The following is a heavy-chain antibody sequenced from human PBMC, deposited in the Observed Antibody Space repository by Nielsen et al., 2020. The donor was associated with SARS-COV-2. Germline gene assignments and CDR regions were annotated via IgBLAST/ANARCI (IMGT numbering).Heavy chain of an antibody. CDR3: ARWGPWFGELLYSNNWFDP. CDR2: ISSSGSTI. CDR1: GFTFSDYY. V-gene: IGHV3-11*04. D-gene: IGHD3-10*01. J-gene: IGHJ5*02. Sequence: GESLKISCAASGFTFSDYYMSWIRQAPGKGLEWVSYISSSGSTIYYADSVKGRFTISRDNAKNSLYLQMNSLRAEDTAVYYCARWGPWFGELLYSNNWFDPWGQGTLVTVSS.